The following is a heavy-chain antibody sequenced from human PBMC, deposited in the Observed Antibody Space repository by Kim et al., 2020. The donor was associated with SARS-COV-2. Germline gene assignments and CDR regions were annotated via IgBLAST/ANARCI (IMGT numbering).Heavy chain of an antibody. CDR3: ARPRSPEVIFGVVSLIPPDSYYGMDV. CDR1: GGTFSSYA. J-gene: IGHJ6*02. CDR2: IIPIFGTA. Sequence: SVKVSCKASGGTFSSYAISWVRQAPGQGLEWMGGIIPIFGTANYAQKVQGRVTITADESTSTAYMELSSLRSEDTAVYYCARPRSPEVIFGVVSLIPPDSYYGMDVWGQGTTVTVSS. V-gene: IGHV1-69*13. D-gene: IGHD3-3*01.